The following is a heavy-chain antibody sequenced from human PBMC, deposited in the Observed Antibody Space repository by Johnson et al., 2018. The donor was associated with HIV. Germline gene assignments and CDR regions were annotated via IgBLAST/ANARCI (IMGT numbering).Heavy chain of an antibody. D-gene: IGHD3-22*01. CDR2: ISYDGSNK. CDR1: GFTFSSYA. Sequence: QVQLVESGGGLIQPGRSLRLSCAASGFTFSSYAMHWVRQAPGKGLEWVAVISYDGSNKYYADSVKGRFTMSRDNAKNSMFLQMNSLRVEDTALYYCARESHYYDSSGLREAIAFYIWGQGTMVTVSS. CDR3: ARESHYYDSSGLREAIAFYI. J-gene: IGHJ3*02. V-gene: IGHV3-30-3*01.